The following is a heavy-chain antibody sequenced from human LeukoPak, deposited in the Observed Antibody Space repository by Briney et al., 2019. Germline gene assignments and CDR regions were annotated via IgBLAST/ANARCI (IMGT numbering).Heavy chain of an antibody. CDR3: AKAGPGFGFDY. D-gene: IGHD3-10*01. CDR1: GFTFSSYS. Sequence: GGSLRLSCAASGFTFSSYSMNWVRQAPGKGLEWVSSISSSSSYIYYADSVKGRFTISRDNAKNSLILQMNSLRAEDTALYYCAKAGPGFGFDYWGQGTLVTVSS. V-gene: IGHV3-21*01. J-gene: IGHJ4*02. CDR2: ISSSSSYI.